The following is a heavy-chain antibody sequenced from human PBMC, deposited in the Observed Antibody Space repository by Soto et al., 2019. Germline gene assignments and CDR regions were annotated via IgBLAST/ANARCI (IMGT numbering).Heavy chain of an antibody. CDR2: MNPNSGNT. CDR3: ARRGYGMDV. CDR1: GYTFTSYD. Sequence: QMRLVQSGAEVKKPGASVKVSCKASGYTFTSYDINWVRQATGQWLEWMGWMNPNSGNTGYAQKFQGRVTMTRNTAKGTAHMELSSLRSEDTSVYYCARRGYGMDVWGQGTTVTVSS. J-gene: IGHJ6*02. V-gene: IGHV1-8*01.